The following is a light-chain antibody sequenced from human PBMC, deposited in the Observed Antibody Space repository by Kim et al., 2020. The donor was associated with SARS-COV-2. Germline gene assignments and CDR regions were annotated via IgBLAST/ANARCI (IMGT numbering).Light chain of an antibody. CDR2: DAS. CDR3: HHRSDWPLT. CDR1: RSVSTF. J-gene: IGKJ4*01. Sequence: EIVLTQSPATLSLSPGERATLSCRASRSVSTFLAWYQQKPGQALRLLIYDASNRATGIPARFSGSGSGTDFTLTISSLEPEDFAVYYCHHRSDWPLTFGGGTKVDIK. V-gene: IGKV3-11*01.